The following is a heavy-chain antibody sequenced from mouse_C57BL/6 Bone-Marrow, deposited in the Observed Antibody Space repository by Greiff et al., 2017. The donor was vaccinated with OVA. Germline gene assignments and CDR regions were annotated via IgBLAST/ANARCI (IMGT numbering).Heavy chain of an antibody. D-gene: IGHD2-2*01. J-gene: IGHJ4*01. V-gene: IGHV5-6*01. Sequence: EVKLMESGGDLVKPGGSLKLSCAASGFTFSSYGMSWVRQTPDKRLEWVANISSGGSYTYYPDSVKGRFTISRDNAKNTLYLQMGSLKSSDTAMYYCARQGEGYALLYAMDYWGQGTSVTVSS. CDR2: ISSGGSYT. CDR3: ARQGEGYALLYAMDY. CDR1: GFTFSSYG.